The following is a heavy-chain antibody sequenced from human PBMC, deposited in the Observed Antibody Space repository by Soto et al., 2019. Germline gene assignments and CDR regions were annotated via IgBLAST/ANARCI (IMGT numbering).Heavy chain of an antibody. V-gene: IGHV4-39*07. Sequence: SETLSLTCTVSGGSISSSSYYWGWIRQPPGKGLGWIGSIYYSGSTYYNPSLKSRVTISVDTSKNQFSLKLSSVTAADRGVYYCARSVFPWGQGTLVTVS. J-gene: IGHJ5*02. CDR3: ARSVFP. CDR1: GGSISSSSYY. CDR2: IYYSGST.